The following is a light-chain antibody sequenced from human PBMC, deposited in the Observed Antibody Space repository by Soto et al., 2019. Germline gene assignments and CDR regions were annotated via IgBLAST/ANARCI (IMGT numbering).Light chain of an antibody. CDR1: SSDVGAYNY. V-gene: IGLV2-8*01. Sequence: QSALTQPPSASGSPGQSVTISCTATSSDVGAYNYVSWYQQYPGKAPKLMIYEVSKRPSGVPDRFSGSKSGKTASLTVSGLQPEDEADYYCTSYAGSNIWVFGGGTKVTVL. J-gene: IGLJ3*02. CDR3: TSYAGSNIWV. CDR2: EVS.